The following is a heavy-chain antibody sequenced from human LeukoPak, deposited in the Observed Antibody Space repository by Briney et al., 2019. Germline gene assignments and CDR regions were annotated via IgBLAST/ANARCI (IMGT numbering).Heavy chain of an antibody. J-gene: IGHJ5*02. CDR1: GGSISSSSYY. V-gene: IGHV4-39*07. CDR3: ARGARVTMVRGVNFDP. D-gene: IGHD3-10*01. CDR2: INHSGST. Sequence: SETLSLTCTVSGGSISSSSYYWGWIRQPPGKGLEWIGEINHSGSTNYNPSLKSRVTISVDTSKNQFSLKLSSVTAADTAVYYCARGARVTMVRGVNFDPWGQGTLVTVSS.